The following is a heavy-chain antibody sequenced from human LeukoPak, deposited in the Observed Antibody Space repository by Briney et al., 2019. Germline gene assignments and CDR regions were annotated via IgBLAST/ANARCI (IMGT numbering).Heavy chain of an antibody. CDR3: ARGRFQRRFMATPFDP. Sequence: SETLSLTCAVYGGSFNDYYWSWIRQTPGKGLEWIGEINHSGSSNYNPSLKSRLNVSVGMSKKQISLRLASVTAADTAVYYCARGRFQRRFMATPFDPWGQGTLVTVSS. J-gene: IGHJ5*02. D-gene: IGHD4-23*01. CDR1: GGSFNDYY. V-gene: IGHV4-34*01. CDR2: INHSGSS.